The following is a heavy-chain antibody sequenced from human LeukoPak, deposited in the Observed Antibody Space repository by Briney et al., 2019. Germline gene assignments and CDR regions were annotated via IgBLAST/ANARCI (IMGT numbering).Heavy chain of an antibody. CDR1: GNSLSELS. J-gene: IGHJ4*02. V-gene: IGHV1-24*01. D-gene: IGHD3-3*01. CDR2: FDPEEAKM. CDR3: TTRSGDFWSRFVN. Sequence: GASVTVSCKVSGNSLSELSIQWVRQAPGKGLECLGGFDPEEAKMVYAQNFQGRVTMTEDTSTQTAYMELSGLTSDDTAVYYCTTRSGDFWSRFVNWGQGSVVTVSS.